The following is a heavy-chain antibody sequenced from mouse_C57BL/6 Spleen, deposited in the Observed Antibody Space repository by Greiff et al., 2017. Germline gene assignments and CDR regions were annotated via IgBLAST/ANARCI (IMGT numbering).Heavy chain of an antibody. V-gene: IGHV1-75*01. CDR1: GYTFTDYY. CDR3: AKKYYYGSSPTRDAMDY. D-gene: IGHD1-1*01. CDR2: IFPGSGST. J-gene: IGHJ4*01. Sequence: VKLQQSGPELVKPGASVKISCKASGYTFTDYYINWVKQRPGQGLEWIGWIFPGSGSTYYNEKFKGKATLTVDKSSSTAYLLLSSLTSEDSAVYFCAKKYYYGSSPTRDAMDYWGQGTSVTVSS.